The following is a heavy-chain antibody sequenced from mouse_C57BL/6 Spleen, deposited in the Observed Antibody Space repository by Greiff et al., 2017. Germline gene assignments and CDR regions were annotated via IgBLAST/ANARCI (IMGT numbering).Heavy chain of an antibody. J-gene: IGHJ2*01. V-gene: IGHV3-6*01. CDR1: GYSITSGYY. Sequence: ESGPGLVKPSQSLSLTCSVTGYSITSGYYWNWIRQFPGNKLEWMGYISYDGSNNYNPSLKNRISITRDTSKNQFFLKLNSVTTEDTATYYCARGGITTVVNYFDYWGQGTTLTVSS. CDR3: ARGGITTVVNYFDY. CDR2: ISYDGSN. D-gene: IGHD1-1*01.